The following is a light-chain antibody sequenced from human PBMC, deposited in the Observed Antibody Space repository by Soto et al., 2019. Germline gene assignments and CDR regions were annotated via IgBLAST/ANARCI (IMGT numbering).Light chain of an antibody. CDR1: QSVSSN. CDR3: QQRSNWPPIP. Sequence: EIGWTQSPGTLSLSPGERATLSCRASQSVSSNLAWYQQKPGQAPRLLIYGASTRATGIPARFSGSGSGTDFTLTISSLEPEDFAVYYCQQRSNWPPIPSGQGTRLEIK. J-gene: IGKJ5*01. CDR2: GAS. V-gene: IGKV3-11*01.